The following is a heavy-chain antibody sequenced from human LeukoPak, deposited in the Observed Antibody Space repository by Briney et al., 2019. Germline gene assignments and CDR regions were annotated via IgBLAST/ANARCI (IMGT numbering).Heavy chain of an antibody. CDR1: RFTFSNYA. CDR2: ISSSGGST. CDR3: ARDERGYDFWSGYNKI. V-gene: IGHV3-23*01. J-gene: IGHJ3*02. Sequence: GGSLRLSCAASRFTFSNYAMSWVRQAPRKGLEWVLTISSSGGSTYYADSVKGRFTISRDNAKNSLYLQMNSLRAEDTAVYYCARDERGYDFWSGYNKIWGQGTMVTVSS. D-gene: IGHD3-3*01.